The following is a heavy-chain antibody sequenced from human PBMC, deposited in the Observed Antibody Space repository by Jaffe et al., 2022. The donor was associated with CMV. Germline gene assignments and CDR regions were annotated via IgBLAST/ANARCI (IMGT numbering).Heavy chain of an antibody. V-gene: IGHV1-3*01. CDR1: GYTFTSYA. Sequence: QVQLVQSGAEVKKPGASVKVSCKASGYTFTSYAMHWVRQAPGQRLEWMGWINAGNGNTKYSQKFQGRVTITRDTSASTAYMELSSLRSEDTAVYYCARVVWGGATPHAFDIWGQGTMVTVSS. D-gene: IGHD1-26*01. J-gene: IGHJ3*02. CDR3: ARVVWGGATPHAFDI. CDR2: INAGNGNT.